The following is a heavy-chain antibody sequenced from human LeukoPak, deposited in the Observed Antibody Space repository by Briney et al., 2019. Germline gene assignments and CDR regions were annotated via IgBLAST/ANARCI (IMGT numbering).Heavy chain of an antibody. CDR1: GDSFSSVTDY. J-gene: IGHJ4*02. CDR2: GDYSGGT. CDR3: ARGYCSGGSCYAPFDY. D-gene: IGHD2-15*01. Sequence: SETLSLTCTVSGDSFSSVTDYWAWIRQPPGKGLEWIASGDYSGGTYYNPSLESRVAISVDTSKNQFSLKLSSVTAADTAVYYCARGYCSGGSCYAPFDYWGQGTLVTVSS. V-gene: IGHV4-39*07.